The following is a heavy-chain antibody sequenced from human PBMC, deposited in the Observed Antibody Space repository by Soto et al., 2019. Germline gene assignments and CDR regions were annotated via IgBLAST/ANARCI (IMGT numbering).Heavy chain of an antibody. J-gene: IGHJ6*02. CDR1: GYSFTTYG. Sequence: QVQLVQSGGEVKKPGASVKVSCKTSGYSFTTYGISWVRQAPGQGLEWMGWISAYHGNTNYAQKLQGRVTMTTDTSTSTAYMELRSLRSDDTAAYYCAREGPAPYYYYGMDVWGQGSTVTVSS. CDR2: ISAYHGNT. CDR3: AREGPAPYYYYGMDV. V-gene: IGHV1-18*01.